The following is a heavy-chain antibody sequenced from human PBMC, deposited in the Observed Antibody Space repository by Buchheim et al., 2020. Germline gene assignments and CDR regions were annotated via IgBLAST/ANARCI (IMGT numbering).Heavy chain of an antibody. V-gene: IGHV1-2*02. D-gene: IGHD3-3*01. Sequence: QVQLVQSGAEVKKPGASVKVSCKASGYTFTGYYMHWVRQAPGQGLEWMGWINPNSGGTNYAQKFQGRVTMTRDTSISTAYMELGRLTYDDTAVYYCARDLQNYDFWSGYWIKYYYYGMDVWGQGTT. CDR1: GYTFTGYY. CDR2: INPNSGGT. J-gene: IGHJ6*02. CDR3: ARDLQNYDFWSGYWIKYYYYGMDV.